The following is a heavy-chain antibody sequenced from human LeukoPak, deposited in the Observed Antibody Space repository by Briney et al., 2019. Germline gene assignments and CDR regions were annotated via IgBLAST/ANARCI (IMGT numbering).Heavy chain of an antibody. CDR2: LNPNSGNT. V-gene: IGHV1-8*01. D-gene: IGHD6-13*01. Sequence: ASGRVSCKASGYTFTSYDSNWVRQATGQGLEWMGWLNPNSGNTGYAQKFQGRVTMTRNTSISTAYMELSSLRSEDTAVYYCARGPRDSSSWYAIWYERILHYYMDVWGKGTTVTVSS. CDR1: GYTFTSYD. CDR3: ARGPRDSSSWYAIWYERILHYYMDV. J-gene: IGHJ6*03.